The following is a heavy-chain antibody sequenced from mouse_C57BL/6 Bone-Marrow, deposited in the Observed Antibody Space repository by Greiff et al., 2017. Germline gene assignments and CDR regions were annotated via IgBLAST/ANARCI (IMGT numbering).Heavy chain of an antibody. CDR2: IWSGGST. D-gene: IGHD2-3*01. V-gene: IGHV2-2*01. CDR1: GFSLTSYG. Sequence: VKLVESGPGLVQPSQSLSITCTVSGFSLTSYGVHWVRQSPGKGLEWLGVIWSGGSTDYNAAFISRLSISKDNSKSQVFFKMNSLQADDTAIYYCARERGWLLRGFAYWGQGTLVTVSA. J-gene: IGHJ3*01. CDR3: ARERGWLLRGFAY.